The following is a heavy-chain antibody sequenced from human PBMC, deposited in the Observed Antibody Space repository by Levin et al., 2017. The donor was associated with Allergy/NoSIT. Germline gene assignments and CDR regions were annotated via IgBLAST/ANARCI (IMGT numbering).Heavy chain of an antibody. CDR3: ARDGTPSYYYENSGYLYYGLDV. J-gene: IGHJ6*02. D-gene: IGHD3-22*01. Sequence: GASVKVSCKASGYTFTGYYMHWVRQAPGQGLEWMGRINPNSGATNSAQKFQGRVTLTMDTSITTAYMELSSLRSDDTAVYYCARDGTPSYYYENSGYLYYGLDVWGQGTTVTVSS. CDR1: GYTFTGYY. V-gene: IGHV1-2*06. CDR2: INPNSGAT.